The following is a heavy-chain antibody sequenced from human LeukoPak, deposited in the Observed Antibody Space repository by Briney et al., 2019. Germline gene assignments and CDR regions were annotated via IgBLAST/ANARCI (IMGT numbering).Heavy chain of an antibody. J-gene: IGHJ6*02. Sequence: SETLSLTCAVYSGSFSGYYWSWIRQPPGKGLEWIGEINHSGSTNYNPSLKSRVTISVDTSKNQFSLKLSSVTAADTAVYYCARVKYGDYVGYYYYYGMDVWGQGTTVTVSS. CDR1: SGSFSGYY. CDR2: INHSGST. CDR3: ARVKYGDYVGYYYYYGMDV. D-gene: IGHD4-17*01. V-gene: IGHV4-34*01.